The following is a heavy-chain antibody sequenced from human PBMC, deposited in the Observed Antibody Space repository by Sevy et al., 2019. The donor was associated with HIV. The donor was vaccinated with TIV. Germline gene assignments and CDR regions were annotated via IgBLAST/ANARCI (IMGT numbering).Heavy chain of an antibody. CDR1: GFTFRSYW. CDR3: ARDCSSTSCLWGLDV. D-gene: IGHD2-2*01. J-gene: IGHJ6*04. Sequence: GGSLRLSCAVSGFTFRSYWMSWVRQAPGKGLEWVAHIKVDGSEKYHVDSVKGRFTISRDNAKNSLFLQMNSLRVEDTVVYYCARDCSSTSCLWGLDVWGKGTAVTVS. V-gene: IGHV3-7*03. CDR2: IKVDGSEK.